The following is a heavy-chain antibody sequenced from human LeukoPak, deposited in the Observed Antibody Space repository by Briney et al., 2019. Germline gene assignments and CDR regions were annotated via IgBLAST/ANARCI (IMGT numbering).Heavy chain of an antibody. J-gene: IGHJ4*02. Sequence: GRSLRLSCAASGFTFSSYAMHWVRQAPGKGLEWVAVISYDGSNKYYADSVKGRFTISRDNSKNTPYLQMNSLRAEDTAVYYCARESVGIAAAGRGPFDYWGQGTLVTVSS. D-gene: IGHD6-13*01. V-gene: IGHV3-30*04. CDR1: GFTFSSYA. CDR2: ISYDGSNK. CDR3: ARESVGIAAAGRGPFDY.